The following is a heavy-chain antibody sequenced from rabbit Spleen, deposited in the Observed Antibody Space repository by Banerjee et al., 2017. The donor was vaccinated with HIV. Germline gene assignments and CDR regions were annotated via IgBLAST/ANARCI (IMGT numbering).Heavy chain of an antibody. D-gene: IGHD8-1*01. CDR3: ARDGTGGSYFAL. J-gene: IGHJ4*01. CDR1: GFPFSDKA. Sequence: QEQLVESGGGLVKPGASLTLTCKASGFPFSDKAVMCWVRQAPGKGLEWIGYIDPVFGITYYANWVNGRFSISRENAQNTVFLQMTSLTAADTATYFSARDGTGGSYFALWGPGTLVTVS. CDR2: IDPVFGIT. V-gene: IGHV1S47*01.